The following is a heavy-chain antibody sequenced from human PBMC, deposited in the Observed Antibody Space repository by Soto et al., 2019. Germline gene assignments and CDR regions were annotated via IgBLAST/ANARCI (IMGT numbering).Heavy chain of an antibody. CDR2: IYHTGST. CDR1: GYSITSGYY. Sequence: PSETLSLTCAVSGYSITSGYYWGWIRQPPGKGLEWIGSIYHTGSTYYNPSLKSRVTLSVDTSKNQFPLKLSSVTAADTAVYYCAEANSGWYYFDYWGPGTLVTVSS. CDR3: AEANSGWYYFDY. V-gene: IGHV4-38-2*01. J-gene: IGHJ4*02. D-gene: IGHD6-19*01.